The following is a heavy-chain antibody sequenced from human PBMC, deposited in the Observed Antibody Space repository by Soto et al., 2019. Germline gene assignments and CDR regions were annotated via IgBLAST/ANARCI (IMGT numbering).Heavy chain of an antibody. D-gene: IGHD3-3*01. J-gene: IGHJ4*02. V-gene: IGHV5-51*01. CDR3: GTYGPSGYYISATSYFDS. Sequence: XDAQKLKWDCSGYSFTSYWICLVRPMPGKGLEWMGIIYPGDSDTRYSPSCQGQVTISADKSISTAYLQWSSLKASDTAMYYWGTYGPSGYYISATSYFDSWGRGTLV. CDR1: GYSFTSYW. CDR2: IYPGDSDT.